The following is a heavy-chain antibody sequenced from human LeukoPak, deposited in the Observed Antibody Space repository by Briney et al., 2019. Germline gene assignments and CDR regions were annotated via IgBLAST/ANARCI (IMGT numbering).Heavy chain of an antibody. V-gene: IGHV1-8*03. CDR2: INPISGNT. CDR3: ARGARYQLLTQDYYYMDV. CDR1: GYTFTNYD. J-gene: IGHJ6*03. Sequence: ASVKVSCKASGYTFTNYDINWVRQATGQGLEWMGWINPISGNTGFAQKFQGRVTITRSTSITTVYMELRSLRSEDTAVYYCARGARYQLLTQDYYYMDVWGKGTTVTVSS. D-gene: IGHD2-2*01.